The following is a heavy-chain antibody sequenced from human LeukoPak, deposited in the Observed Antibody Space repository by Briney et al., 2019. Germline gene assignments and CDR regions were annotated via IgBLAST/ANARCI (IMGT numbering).Heavy chain of an antibody. D-gene: IGHD3-22*01. CDR3: ARDLLGLPKRDYYDSSGYPFDP. J-gene: IGHJ5*02. V-gene: IGHV1-69*13. Sequence: SVNVSCKASGGTFSSYAISWVRQAPGQGLEWMGGIIPIFGTANYAQKFQGRVTITADESTSTAYMELSSLRSEDTAVYYCARDLLGLPKRDYYDSSGYPFDPWGQGTLVTVSS. CDR2: IIPIFGTA. CDR1: GGTFSSYA.